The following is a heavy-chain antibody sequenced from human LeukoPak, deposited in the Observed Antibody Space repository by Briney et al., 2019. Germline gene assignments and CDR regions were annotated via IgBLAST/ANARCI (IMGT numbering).Heavy chain of an antibody. J-gene: IGHJ4*02. CDR2: IKQDGSEK. D-gene: IGHD3-10*01. CDR1: GFTFNSYW. Sequence: PGGSLRLSCAASGFTFNSYWMSWVRQAPGKGLEWVANIKQDGSEKYYVDSVKGRFTISRDNSKNTLYLQMNSLRAEDTAVYYCADYGSGSPPNWGQGTLVTVSS. CDR3: ADYGSGSPPN. V-gene: IGHV3-7*01.